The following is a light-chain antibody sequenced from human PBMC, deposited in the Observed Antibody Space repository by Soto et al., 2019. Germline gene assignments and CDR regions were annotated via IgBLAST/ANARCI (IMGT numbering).Light chain of an antibody. V-gene: IGLV2-23*02. CDR2: EVS. CDR3: CSYAAILYV. CDR1: SSDVGSYNL. Sequence: QSALTQPASVSGSPGQSITISCIGTSSDVGSYNLVSWYQQHPGKAPKLMIYEVSKRPSGVSNRFSGSKSGNTSSLTISGLQAEDEADYYCCSYAAILYVFGTGTKLTVL. J-gene: IGLJ1*01.